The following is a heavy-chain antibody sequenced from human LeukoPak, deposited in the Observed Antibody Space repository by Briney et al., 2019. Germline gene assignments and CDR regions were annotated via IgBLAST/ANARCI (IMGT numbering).Heavy chain of an antibody. V-gene: IGHV3-9*01. D-gene: IGHD1-1*01. CDR2: ISWNSGST. CDR1: GFTFDVYA. J-gene: IGHJ6*03. Sequence: PGRSLRLSCAASGFTFDVYAMHWVRQAPGKGLEWVSGISWNSGSTGQADSVKGRFTISRDNAKKSLYLQMNSLRTEDAALYYCAKGPRGSWNDGEGFYMDVWGKGTTVTVSS. CDR3: AKGPRGSWNDGEGFYMDV.